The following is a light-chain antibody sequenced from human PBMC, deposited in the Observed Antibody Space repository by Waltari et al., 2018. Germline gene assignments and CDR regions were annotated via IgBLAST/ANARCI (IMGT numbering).Light chain of an antibody. Sequence: DIVMTQAPLYLPVTPGESASISCRSSQSLLYSDGNHYLDWYLQKPGQPPQLLIYFASNRASGVPDRFSGSGSGTDCTLKISRVEAEDVGVYYCMQPLQAPLTFGPGTRVDIK. CDR2: FAS. J-gene: IGKJ3*01. V-gene: IGKV2-28*01. CDR1: QSLLYSDGNHY. CDR3: MQPLQAPLT.